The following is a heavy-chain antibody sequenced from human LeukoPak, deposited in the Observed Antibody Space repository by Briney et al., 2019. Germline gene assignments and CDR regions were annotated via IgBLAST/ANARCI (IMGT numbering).Heavy chain of an antibody. CDR2: IWYDRSNK. J-gene: IGHJ6*02. D-gene: IGHD3-10*01. V-gene: IGHV3-33*01. CDR3: ARAGEGFDL. CDR1: GFTFSSYG. Sequence: GGSLRLSCAASGFTFSSYGMHWVRQAPGKGLEWVAVIWYDRSNKYYADSVKGRFTISRDNSKNTLNLQMNSLRAEDTAVYYCARAGEGFDLWGQGTTVTVSS.